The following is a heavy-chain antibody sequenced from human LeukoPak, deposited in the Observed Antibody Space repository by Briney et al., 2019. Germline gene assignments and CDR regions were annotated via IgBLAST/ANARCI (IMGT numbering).Heavy chain of an antibody. CDR2: IHYSGST. CDR1: GGSISSGGYY. Sequence: SETLSLTCTVSGGSISSGGYYWSWIRQHPGKGLEWIGYIHYSGSTNYNPSLKSQVTISVDTSKNQFSLNLNSVTAADTAVYCCTRHPGGNAAHRFDYWGQGFLVTVSS. D-gene: IGHD4-23*01. CDR3: TRHPGGNAAHRFDY. J-gene: IGHJ4*02. V-gene: IGHV4-61*08.